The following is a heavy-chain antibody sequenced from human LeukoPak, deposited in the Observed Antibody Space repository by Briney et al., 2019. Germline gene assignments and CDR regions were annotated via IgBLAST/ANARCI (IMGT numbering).Heavy chain of an antibody. J-gene: IGHJ5*02. CDR3: ARDRRGRYCSSISCYLGCFDP. D-gene: IGHD2-2*01. V-gene: IGHV1-46*01. Sequence: ASVKVSCKASGYIFTNHSMHWVRQAPGQGLEWMGIINPSGGRRSYAQKFQGRVTLTRDMSTTTVYMEMNYLRSEDTAVYYCARDRRGRYCSSISCYLGCFDPWGQGTLVTVSS. CDR1: GYIFTNHS. CDR2: INPSGGRR.